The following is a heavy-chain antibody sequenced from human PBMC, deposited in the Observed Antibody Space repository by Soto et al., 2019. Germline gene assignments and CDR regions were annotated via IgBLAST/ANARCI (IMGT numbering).Heavy chain of an antibody. CDR1: GYTFTSYG. CDR3: AVNYYDSSGYPDWFDP. D-gene: IGHD3-22*01. Sequence: ASVKVSCKASGYTFTSYGISWVRQAPGQGLEWMGWISAYNGNTNYAQKLQGRVTMTTDTSTSTAYMELRSLRSDDTAVYYCAVNYYDSSGYPDWFDPWGQGTLVTVSS. CDR2: ISAYNGNT. V-gene: IGHV1-18*04. J-gene: IGHJ5*02.